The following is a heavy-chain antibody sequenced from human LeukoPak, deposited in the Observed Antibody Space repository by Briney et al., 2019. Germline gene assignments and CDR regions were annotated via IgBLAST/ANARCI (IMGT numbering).Heavy chain of an antibody. CDR1: GFTFSSYW. D-gene: IGHD2-2*02. Sequence: PGGSLRLSCAASGFTFSSYWMHWVRQAPGKGLVWVSRINSDGSSTSYADSVKGRFTISRDNAKNTQYLQMNSLRAEDTAVYYCARGDYCSSTSCYTEIEYFQHWGQGTLVTVSS. J-gene: IGHJ1*01. CDR2: INSDGSST. CDR3: ARGDYCSSTSCYTEIEYFQH. V-gene: IGHV3-74*01.